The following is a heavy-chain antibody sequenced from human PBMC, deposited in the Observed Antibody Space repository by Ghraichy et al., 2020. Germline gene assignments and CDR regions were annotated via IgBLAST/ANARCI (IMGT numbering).Heavy chain of an antibody. CDR2: TSYDGSNI. Sequence: GGSLRLSCAASGFTVTSHGFYWVRQAPGKGLEWVAATSYDGSNIYYADSVKGRFTISRDYSKNTLHLQMNSLRAEATALYYCAKGYYDSSAYYETDFFDLWRQGPMVLVSS. V-gene: IGHV3-30*18. J-gene: IGHJ3*01. CDR3: AKGYYDSSAYYETDFFDL. D-gene: IGHD3-22*01. CDR1: GFTVTSHG.